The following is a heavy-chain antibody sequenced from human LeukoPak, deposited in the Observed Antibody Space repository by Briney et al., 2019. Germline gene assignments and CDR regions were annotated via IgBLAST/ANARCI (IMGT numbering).Heavy chain of an antibody. CDR1: GYTFTGYY. CDR2: INPNSGGT. V-gene: IGHV1-2*02. CDR3: ARTLAVVVPAGLNWFDP. J-gene: IGHJ5*02. Sequence: ASVKVSCKASGYTFTGYYMHWVRQAPGQGLEWMGWINPNSGGTNYAQKFQGRVTMTRDTSISTAYMELSRLRSDDAALYYCARTLAVVVPAGLNWFDPWGQGTLVTVSS. D-gene: IGHD2-2*01.